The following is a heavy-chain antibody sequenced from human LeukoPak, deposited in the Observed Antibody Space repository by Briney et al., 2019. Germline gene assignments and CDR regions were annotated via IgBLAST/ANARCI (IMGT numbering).Heavy chain of an antibody. CDR2: LYSDGNT. J-gene: IGHJ4*02. V-gene: IGHV3-53*01. CDR3: ARGVEPLAANTLAY. CDR1: GFTVITYD. Sequence: GGSLRLSCAASGFTVITYDMTWVRQAPGTGLEWVSVLYSDGNTKYADSVQGRFTISRDNSKNTLYLEMNSLSPDDTAVYYCARGVEPLAANTLAYWGQGTLVAVSS. D-gene: IGHD1-14*01.